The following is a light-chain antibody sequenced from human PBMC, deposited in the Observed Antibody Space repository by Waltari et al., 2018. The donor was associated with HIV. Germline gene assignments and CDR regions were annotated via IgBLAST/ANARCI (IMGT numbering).Light chain of an antibody. Sequence: DIQLTQSPSILSASVGDRVTITCRTSQGISSYLAWYQQKPGKAPKLRIYAASTLQSGVPSRFSGSGSETEFTLTISSLQPEDFATYYCQQLESYTQISFGGGTKVGIK. V-gene: IGKV1-9*01. CDR3: QQLESYTQIS. CDR2: AAS. CDR1: QGISSY. J-gene: IGKJ4*01.